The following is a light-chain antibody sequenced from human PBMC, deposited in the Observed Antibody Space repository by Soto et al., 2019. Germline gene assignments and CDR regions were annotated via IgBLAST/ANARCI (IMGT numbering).Light chain of an antibody. CDR3: CSYACDYTFV. Sequence: QSALTQPRSVSGSPGQSVTISCTGTSSDVGGYNYVSWYQQHPGRAPRVMIYDVKTRPSGVPDRFSGSKSGNTASLTISELQAEDEADYYCCSYACDYTFVFGTGTKLTVL. CDR1: SSDVGGYNY. J-gene: IGLJ1*01. V-gene: IGLV2-11*01. CDR2: DVK.